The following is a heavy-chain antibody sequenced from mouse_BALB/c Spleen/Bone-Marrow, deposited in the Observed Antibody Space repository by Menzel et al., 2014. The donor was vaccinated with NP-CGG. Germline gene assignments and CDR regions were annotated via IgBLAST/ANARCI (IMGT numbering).Heavy chain of an antibody. CDR1: GYTFTSSW. V-gene: IGHV1S130*01. D-gene: IGHD4-1*01. CDR2: ISPNSGNT. Sequence: VQVVGSGSVPVRPGASVKLSCKASGYTFTSSWMHWAKQRPGQGLEWIGEISPNSGNTNYNEKFKGKATLTVDTSSSTAYVDLSSLTSEDSAVYYCARELGRGYYFDYWGQGTTLTVSS. CDR3: ARELGRGYYFDY. J-gene: IGHJ2*01.